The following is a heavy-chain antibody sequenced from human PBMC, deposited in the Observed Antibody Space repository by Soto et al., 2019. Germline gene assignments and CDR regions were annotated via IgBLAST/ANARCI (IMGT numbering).Heavy chain of an antibody. CDR1: GFTFSDYY. CDR3: ARDGDYYDSSGYFLRDAFDI. Sequence: QVQLVESGGGLVKPGGSLRLSCADSGFTFSDYYMSWIRQAPGKGREWVSYISGSGSIIYYADSVKGRFTISRDNAKNSLYLEMNSLRAEDTAVYYCARDGDYYDSSGYFLRDAFDIWGQGTMVTVSS. CDR2: ISGSGSII. J-gene: IGHJ3*02. V-gene: IGHV3-11*01. D-gene: IGHD3-22*01.